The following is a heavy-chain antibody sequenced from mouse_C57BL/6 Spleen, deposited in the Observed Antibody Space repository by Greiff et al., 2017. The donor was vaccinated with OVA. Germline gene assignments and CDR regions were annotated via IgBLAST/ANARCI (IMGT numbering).Heavy chain of an antibody. CDR1: GYTFTDYY. V-gene: IGHV1-26*01. D-gene: IGHD1-1*01. Sequence: EVQRVESGPELVKPGASVKISCKASGYTFTDYYMNWVKQSHGKSLEWIGDINPNNGGTSYTQKFTGQATLTVDKSSSTAYRELRSLTSEDSAVYNGTRANCGSSDFDDWGQGTTLTVSS. J-gene: IGHJ2*01. CDR3: TRANCGSSDFDD. CDR2: INPNNGGT.